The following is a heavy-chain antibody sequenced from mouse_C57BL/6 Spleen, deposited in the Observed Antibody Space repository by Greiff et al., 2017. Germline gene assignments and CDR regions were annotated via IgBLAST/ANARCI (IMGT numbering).Heavy chain of an antibody. CDR1: GFTFSDAW. CDR3: TPTVPWFAY. V-gene: IGHV6-6*01. D-gene: IGHD2-10*01. J-gene: IGHJ3*01. CDR2: IRNKANNHAT. Sequence: EVQLVESGGGLVQPGGSMKLSCAASGFTFSDAWMDWVLQSPEKGLEWVAEIRNKANNHATYYAESVKGRFTISRDDSKSSVYLQMNSLRAEDTGIYYCTPTVPWFAYWGQGTLVTVSA.